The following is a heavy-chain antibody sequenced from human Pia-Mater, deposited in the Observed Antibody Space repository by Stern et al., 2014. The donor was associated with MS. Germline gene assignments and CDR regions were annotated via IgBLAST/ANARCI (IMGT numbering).Heavy chain of an antibody. J-gene: IGHJ4*02. CDR2: IYYSGST. Sequence: QVQLQESGPGLVKPSETLSLTCTVSGGSISSHYWSWIRQPPGKGLEWVGYIYYSGSTSYNPSLKSRVTISVDTSKNQFSLKLRSGTAADPAVYFRAKAKGANGPRGNSGFYFDYWGQGTLVAVSS. CDR3: AKAKGANGPRGNSGFYFDY. CDR1: GGSISSHY. V-gene: IGHV4-59*11. D-gene: IGHD4-23*01.